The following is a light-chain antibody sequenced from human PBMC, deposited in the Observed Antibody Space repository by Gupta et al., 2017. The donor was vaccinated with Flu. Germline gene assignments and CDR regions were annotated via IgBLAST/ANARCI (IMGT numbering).Light chain of an antibody. Sequence: ALTQPASESGSPGQSITISCTGTSSDVGGYNYVSWYHPHPSKPHKLMIYEVSKRPAEVSSRFSGSKSVNTASLTITGLKAEDEADYYYSADTSSSTVVFGGGIKLTVL. CDR2: EVS. CDR1: SSDVGGYNY. J-gene: IGLJ2*01. V-gene: IGLV2-14*01. CDR3: SADTSSSTVV.